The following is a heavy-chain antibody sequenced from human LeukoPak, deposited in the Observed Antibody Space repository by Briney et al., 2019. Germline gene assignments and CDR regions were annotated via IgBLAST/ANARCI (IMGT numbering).Heavy chain of an antibody. V-gene: IGHV1-2*02. D-gene: IGHD6-19*01. CDR1: GYTFTGYY. CDR3: ARDLAVAGVYYYYYYGMDV. Sequence: ASVKVSCKASGYTFTGYYMHWVRQAPGQGLEWMGWINPNSGGTNYAQKFQGRVTMTRDTSISTAYMELSRLRSDDTAVYYCARDLAVAGVYYYYYYGMDVWGQRTTVTVSS. CDR2: INPNSGGT. J-gene: IGHJ6*02.